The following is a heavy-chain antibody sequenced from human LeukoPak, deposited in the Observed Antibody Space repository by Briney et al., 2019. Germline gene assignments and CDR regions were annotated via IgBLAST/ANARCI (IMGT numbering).Heavy chain of an antibody. Sequence: GGSLRLSCAASGFTFSSYTMNWVRQAPGRGLEWVSCISGGSSYIYYADSLKGRFTISRDNAKNSLFLQMNSLRAEDTAAYYCARAVDTALVANYFDYWGQGTLVTVSS. V-gene: IGHV3-21*01. CDR2: ISGGSSYI. J-gene: IGHJ4*02. CDR3: ARAVDTALVANYFDY. D-gene: IGHD5-18*01. CDR1: GFTFSSYT.